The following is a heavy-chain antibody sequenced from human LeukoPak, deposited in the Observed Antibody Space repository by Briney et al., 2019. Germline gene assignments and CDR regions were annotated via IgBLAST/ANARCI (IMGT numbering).Heavy chain of an antibody. J-gene: IGHJ4*02. D-gene: IGHD3-3*01. CDR1: GFTFTTYT. Sequence: GGSLRLSCAASGFTFTTYTMNWVRQAPGKGLEWVSSISRRSRYIYYADSVKGRFTISRDNAKNSLYLQMNSLRAEDTALYYCARVGLATIFGVVSNPFDYWGQGTLVTVSS. CDR2: ISRRSRYI. CDR3: ARVGLATIFGVVSNPFDY. V-gene: IGHV3-21*04.